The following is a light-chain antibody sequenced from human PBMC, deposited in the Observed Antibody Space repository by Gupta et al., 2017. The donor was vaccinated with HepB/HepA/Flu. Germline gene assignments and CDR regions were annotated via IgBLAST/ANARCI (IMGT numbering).Light chain of an antibody. J-gene: IGKJ2*03. CDR1: QSVSTSY. CDR3: HQNGYSPYS. CDR2: GTY. V-gene: IGKV3-20*01. Sequence: EYVLTQSPGTLSLSPGEGATLSCRASQSVSTSYLAWYQQKPGQAPRLLIYGTYTRATGIPDRFSGSGSGTDFSLTISRLEPDDFAVYHCHQNGYSPYSFGQGTKLEMK.